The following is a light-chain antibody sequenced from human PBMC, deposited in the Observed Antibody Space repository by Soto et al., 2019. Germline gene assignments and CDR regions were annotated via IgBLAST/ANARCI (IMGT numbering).Light chain of an antibody. CDR2: AAS. V-gene: IGKV1-6*02. CDR1: RDVGSD. J-gene: IGKJ1*01. Sequence: QITYSPSSLSSSVVEKIIITCRASRDVGSDVSWYQQKPGQAPKLLIYAASNLYTGVPSRFSGSRSGTEFTLTISSLQPEDFASYYCLQDYGDSWTFGQGTKVDIK. CDR3: LQDYGDSWT.